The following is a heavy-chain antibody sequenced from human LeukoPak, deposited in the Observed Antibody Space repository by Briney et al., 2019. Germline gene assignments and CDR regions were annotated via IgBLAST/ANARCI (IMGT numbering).Heavy chain of an antibody. V-gene: IGHV4-39*07. CDR1: GGSIISTIYY. Sequence: SETLSLTCTVSGGSIISTIYYWGWIRQPPGKGLEWIGEINHSGSTNYNPSLKSRVTISVDTSKNQFSLKLSSVTAADTAVYYCARLARYSYGSNYYYYYMDVWGKGTTVTISS. CDR3: ARLARYSYGSNYYYYYMDV. D-gene: IGHD5-18*01. J-gene: IGHJ6*03. CDR2: INHSGST.